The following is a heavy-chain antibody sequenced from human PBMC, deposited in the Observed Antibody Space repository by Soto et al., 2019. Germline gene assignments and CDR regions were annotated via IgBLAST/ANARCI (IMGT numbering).Heavy chain of an antibody. CDR1: GGTFSSYA. Sequence: GASVKVSCKASGGTFSSYAISWVRQAPGQGLEWMGGIIPIFGTANYAQKFQGRVTITADESTSTAYMELSSLRSEDTAVYYCASRGYSYGARVVREDFDYWGQGTLVTVSS. J-gene: IGHJ4*02. V-gene: IGHV1-69*13. CDR2: IIPIFGTA. CDR3: ASRGYSYGARVVREDFDY. D-gene: IGHD5-18*01.